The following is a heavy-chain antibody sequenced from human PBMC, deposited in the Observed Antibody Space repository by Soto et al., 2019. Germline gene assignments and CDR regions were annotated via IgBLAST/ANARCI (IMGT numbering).Heavy chain of an antibody. V-gene: IGHV3-15*01. D-gene: IGHD3-9*01. Sequence: GGSLRLSCAASGFTFSNAWMSWVRQAPGKGLEWVGRIKSKTDGGTTDYAAPVKGRFTISRDDSKNTLYLQMNSLKTEDTAVYYCTTDVLRYFDWLPYWGQGTLVTVSS. CDR1: GFTFSNAW. CDR2: IKSKTDGGTT. CDR3: TTDVLRYFDWLPY. J-gene: IGHJ4*02.